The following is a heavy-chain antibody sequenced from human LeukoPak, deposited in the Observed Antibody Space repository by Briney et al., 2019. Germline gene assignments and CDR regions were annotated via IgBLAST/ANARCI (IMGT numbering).Heavy chain of an antibody. V-gene: IGHV3-33*01. CDR3: ASEGDYIPFDY. J-gene: IGHJ4*02. CDR1: GFTFSSYG. Sequence: PGRFLRLSCAASGFTFSSYGMHWVRQAPGKGLEWVAVIWYDGSNKYYADSVKGRFTISRDNSKNTLYLQMNSLRAEDTAVYYCASEGDYIPFDYWGQGTLVTVSS. D-gene: IGHD4-17*01. CDR2: IWYDGSNK.